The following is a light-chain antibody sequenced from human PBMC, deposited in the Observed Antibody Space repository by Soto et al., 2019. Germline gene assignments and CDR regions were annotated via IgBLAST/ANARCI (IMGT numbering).Light chain of an antibody. CDR3: MQALQTGT. CDR1: QSLLHSNGYNY. CDR2: LGS. Sequence: IVMTQSPLSLPVTPGEPASISCRSSQSLLHSNGYNYLDWYLQKPGQSPQLLIYLGSNRASGVPDRFGGSGSGTDFTLKISRVEAEDVGVYYCMQALQTGTFGQGTKVEIK. V-gene: IGKV2-28*01. J-gene: IGKJ1*01.